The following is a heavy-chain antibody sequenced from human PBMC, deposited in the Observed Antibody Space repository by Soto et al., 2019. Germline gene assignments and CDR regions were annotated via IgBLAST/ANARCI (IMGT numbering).Heavy chain of an antibody. CDR3: ARDLRKRYCSGGSCPMDAFDI. CDR2: ISAYNGNT. D-gene: IGHD2-15*01. CDR1: GYTFTSYG. Sequence: KVSCKASGYTFTSYGISWVRQAPGQGLEWMGWISAYNGNTNYAQKLQGRVTMTTDTSTSTAYMELRSLRSDDTAVYYCARDLRKRYCSGGSCPMDAFDIWGQGTMDTVSS. J-gene: IGHJ3*02. V-gene: IGHV1-18*04.